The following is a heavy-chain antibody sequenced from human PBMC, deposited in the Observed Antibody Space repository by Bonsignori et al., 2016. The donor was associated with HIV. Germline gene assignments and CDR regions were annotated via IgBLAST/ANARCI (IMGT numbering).Heavy chain of an antibody. CDR2: IYYSGRT. V-gene: IGHV4-39*07. J-gene: IGHJ4*02. D-gene: IGHD7-27*01. CDR3: ARTMLGSRYFDY. CDR1: GGSISSTTYY. Sequence: SETLSLTCTVSGGSISSTTYYWGWIRQPPGKGLEWIGSIYYSGRTNYNPSLKSRVTISVDTSKNQFSLKLSSVTAADTAVYYCARTMLGSRYFDYWGQGTLVTVSS.